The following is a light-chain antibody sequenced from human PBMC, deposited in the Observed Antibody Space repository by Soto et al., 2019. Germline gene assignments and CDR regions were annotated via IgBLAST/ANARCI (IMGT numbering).Light chain of an antibody. CDR1: QSVSSDY. CDR2: GAS. V-gene: IGKV3-20*01. Sequence: EIVLTQSPGTLSFSPGERATLSCRASQSVSSDYLAWYQQKPGQAPRLLIYGASTRATGIPDRFGGSGSGTDFTLTISRLEPEDFAVYYCQQYGASTGWTFGQGTKVDIK. CDR3: QQYGASTGWT. J-gene: IGKJ1*01.